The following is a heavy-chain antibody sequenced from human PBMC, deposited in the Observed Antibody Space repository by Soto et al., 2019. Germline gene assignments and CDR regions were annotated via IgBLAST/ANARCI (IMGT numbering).Heavy chain of an antibody. CDR1: GFTFNSYG. V-gene: IGHV3-33*01. D-gene: IGHD6-19*01. J-gene: IGHJ6*02. Sequence: QIQLVESGGGVVQPGRSLRLSCTASGFTFNSYGFNWVRQAPGKGLEWVAVIWYDGNTKYYADSVKGRFTISRDNLRSTVCLQMNSLTAEDTAVYYCARPLVAPVAGPYYYGMDVWGQGTMVTVSS. CDR3: ARPLVAPVAGPYYYGMDV. CDR2: IWYDGNTK.